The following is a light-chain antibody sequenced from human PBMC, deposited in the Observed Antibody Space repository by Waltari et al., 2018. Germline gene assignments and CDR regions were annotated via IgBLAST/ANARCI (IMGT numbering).Light chain of an antibody. CDR3: NSRDSSGNHVV. Sequence: SSELPQDPAVSVALGQTVRITCLGDSLRSYYASWYQQNPGQAPVLVIYGKNNRPSGIPDRFSGSSSGNTASLTITGAQAEDEADYYCNSRDSSGNHVVFGGGTKLTVL. J-gene: IGLJ2*01. CDR1: SLRSYY. V-gene: IGLV3-19*01. CDR2: GKN.